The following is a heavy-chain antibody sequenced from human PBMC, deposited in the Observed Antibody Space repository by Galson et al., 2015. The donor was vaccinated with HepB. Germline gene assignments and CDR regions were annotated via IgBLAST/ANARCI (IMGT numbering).Heavy chain of an antibody. V-gene: IGHV3-30*03. J-gene: IGHJ4*02. CDR1: GFTFSSYG. Sequence: SLRLSCAASGFTFSSYGMHWVRQAPGKGLEWVAVISYDGSNKYYADSVKGRFTISRDNSKNTLYLQMNSLRAEDTAVYYCARDPNGWCFDYWGQGTLVTVSS. D-gene: IGHD6-19*01. CDR3: ARDPNGWCFDY. CDR2: ISYDGSNK.